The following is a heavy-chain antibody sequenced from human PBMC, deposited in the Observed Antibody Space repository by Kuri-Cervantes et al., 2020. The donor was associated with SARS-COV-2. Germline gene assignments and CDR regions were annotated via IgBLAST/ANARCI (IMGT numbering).Heavy chain of an antibody. J-gene: IGHJ6*02. V-gene: IGHV3-74*01. CDR3: ARDRYDFWSGLGSYYYGMDD. CDR1: GFTFISYG. D-gene: IGHD3-3*01. CDR2: INSDGSST. Sequence: GGSLRLSWAASGFTFISYGMHWVRQAPGKGLVWVSRINSDGSSTSYADPVKGRFTISRDNAKNTLYLQMNRLRAEDTAVYYCARDRYDFWSGLGSYYYGMDDWGQGTTVTVSS.